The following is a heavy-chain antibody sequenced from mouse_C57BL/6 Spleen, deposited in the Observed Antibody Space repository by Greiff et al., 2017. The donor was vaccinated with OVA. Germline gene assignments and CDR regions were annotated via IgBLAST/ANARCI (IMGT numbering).Heavy chain of an antibody. CDR3: ARSEDSSVLFAY. CDR2: IDPSDSYT. Sequence: QVQLQQPGAELVMPGASVKLSCKASGYTFTSYWMHWVKQRPGQGLEWIGEIDPSDSYTNYNQKFKGKSTLTVDKSSSTAYMQLSSLTSEDSAVYYCARSEDSSVLFAYGGQGTLVTVSA. V-gene: IGHV1-69*01. CDR1: GYTFTSYW. J-gene: IGHJ3*01. D-gene: IGHD3-2*02.